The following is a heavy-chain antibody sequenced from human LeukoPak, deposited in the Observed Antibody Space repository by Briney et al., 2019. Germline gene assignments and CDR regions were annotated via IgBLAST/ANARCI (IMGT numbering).Heavy chain of an antibody. Sequence: GASVKVSCKASGYTFTTYGISWVRQAPGQGLEWMGGIIPIVDTANYAQKFQGRVTMTRDTSISTAYMELSRLRSDDTAVYYCARDWRGEAASYYYYYYMDVWGKGTTVTVSS. CDR2: IIPIVDTA. CDR3: ARDWRGEAASYYYYYYMDV. V-gene: IGHV1-2*02. J-gene: IGHJ6*03. D-gene: IGHD3-3*01. CDR1: GYTFTTYG.